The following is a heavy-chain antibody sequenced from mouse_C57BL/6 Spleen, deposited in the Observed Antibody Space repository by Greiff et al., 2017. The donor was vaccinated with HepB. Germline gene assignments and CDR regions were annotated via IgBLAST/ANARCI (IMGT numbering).Heavy chain of an antibody. CDR3: ARGTVVATVDY. J-gene: IGHJ2*01. V-gene: IGHV1-50*01. Sequence: QVQLQQPGAELVKPGASVKLSCKASGYTFTSYWMQWVKQRPGQGLEWIGEIDPSDSYTNYNQKFKGKATLTVDTSSSTAYMQLSSLTSGDSAVYYCARGTVVATVDYWGQGTTLTVSS. CDR1: GYTFTSYW. CDR2: IDPSDSYT. D-gene: IGHD1-1*01.